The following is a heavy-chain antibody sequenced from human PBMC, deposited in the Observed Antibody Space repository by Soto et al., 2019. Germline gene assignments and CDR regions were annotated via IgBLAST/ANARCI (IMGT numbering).Heavy chain of an antibody. CDR1: GGTFNAYS. V-gene: IGHV1-69*01. CDR3: ARVRISFRRRGGHFYEPGMDV. CDR2: VIPKFTTP. D-gene: IGHD3-3*02. Sequence: QERLVQSGAEVKKPGSSVTVSCGASGGTFNAYSISWVRQPPGRGCERVGEVIPKFTTPNSARKLRGRVTLTVDRTTRTAYMELRSLTSEDTAVYYSARVRISFRRRGGHFYEPGMDVWGQGTRVTVSS. J-gene: IGHJ6*02.